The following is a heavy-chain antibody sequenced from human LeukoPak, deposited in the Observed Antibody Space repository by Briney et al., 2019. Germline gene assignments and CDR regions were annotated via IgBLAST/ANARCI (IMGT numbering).Heavy chain of an antibody. Sequence: GGSLRLSCEAYGFPFSSYSMTWVRQDPGKGLEWVANIKPDGTTKFYVDSVKGRFTISRDNALNSLYLQMNSLRAEDTAIYYCARSIPYGTTWYGRSDYWGQGTLVTVSS. CDR3: ARSIPYGTTWYGRSDY. V-gene: IGHV3-7*03. CDR2: IKPDGTTK. CDR1: GFPFSSYS. J-gene: IGHJ4*02. D-gene: IGHD6-13*01.